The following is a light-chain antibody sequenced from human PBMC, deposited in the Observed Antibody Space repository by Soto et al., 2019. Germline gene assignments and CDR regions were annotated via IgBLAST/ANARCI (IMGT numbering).Light chain of an antibody. CDR2: YDS. J-gene: IGLJ3*02. V-gene: IGLV3-21*04. CDR1: NIGSKS. CDR3: QVWDSSSALLM. Sequence: SYELTQPPSVSVAPGKTARITCGGNNIGSKSVHWYQQKPGQAPVLVIYYDSDRPSGIPERFSGSNSGNTATLTISRVEAGDEADYYCQVWDSSSALLMFGGGTKVTVL.